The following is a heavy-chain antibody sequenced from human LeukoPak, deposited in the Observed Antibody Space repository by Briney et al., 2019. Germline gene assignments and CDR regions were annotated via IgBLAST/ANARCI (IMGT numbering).Heavy chain of an antibody. Sequence: SQTLSLTCVVSGDSVSSKNGAWNWIRQSPSRGLEWLGRTYYRSKWYNDSAESMEGRMTISQDTSKNQYSLHLNSVTPDDTAVYYCARDFGTTGWPTFDYWGQGTLVTVSS. CDR1: GDSVSSKNGA. CDR3: ARDFGTTGWPTFDY. V-gene: IGHV6-1*01. CDR2: TYYRSKWYN. D-gene: IGHD6-19*01. J-gene: IGHJ4*02.